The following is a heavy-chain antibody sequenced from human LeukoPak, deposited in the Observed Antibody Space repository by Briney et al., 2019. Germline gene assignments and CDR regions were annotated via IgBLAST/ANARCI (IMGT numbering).Heavy chain of an antibody. CDR3: AKIPYSSSPPP. V-gene: IGHV3-48*01. CDR1: GFTFSSYS. Sequence: GGSLRLSRAASGFTFSSYSMNWVRQAPGKGLEWVSYISSSSSTIYYADSVKGRFTISRDNSKNTLYLQMNSLRAEDTAVYYCAKIPYSSSPPPWGQGTLVTVSS. J-gene: IGHJ5*02. D-gene: IGHD6-13*01. CDR2: ISSSSSTI.